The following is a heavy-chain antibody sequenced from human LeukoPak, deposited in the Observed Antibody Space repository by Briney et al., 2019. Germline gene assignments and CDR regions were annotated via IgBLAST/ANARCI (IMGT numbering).Heavy chain of an antibody. CDR2: INHSGST. Sequence: SETLSLTCAVYGGSFSGYYWSWIRQPPGKGLEWIGEINHSGSTNYNPSLKSRVTISVDTSKNQFSLKLSSVTAADTAVYYCARAARPTNNWFDPWGQGTLVTVSS. V-gene: IGHV4-34*01. CDR3: ARAARPTNNWFDP. J-gene: IGHJ5*02. CDR1: GGSFSGYY. D-gene: IGHD6-6*01.